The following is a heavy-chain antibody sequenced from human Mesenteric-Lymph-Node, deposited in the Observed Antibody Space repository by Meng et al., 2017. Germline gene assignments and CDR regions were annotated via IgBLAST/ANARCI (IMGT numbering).Heavy chain of an antibody. CDR2: ISSSSSYI. D-gene: IGHD3-22*01. CDR3: AKAEDGTYYYDSSGKGIDY. Sequence: SCKASGFTFSSYSMNWVRQAPGKGLEWVSSISSSSSYIYYADSVKGRFTISRDNAKNTLSLQMNSLRAEDTAVYYCAKAEDGTYYYDSSGKGIDYWGQGTLVTVSS. J-gene: IGHJ4*02. CDR1: GFTFSSYS. V-gene: IGHV3-21*01.